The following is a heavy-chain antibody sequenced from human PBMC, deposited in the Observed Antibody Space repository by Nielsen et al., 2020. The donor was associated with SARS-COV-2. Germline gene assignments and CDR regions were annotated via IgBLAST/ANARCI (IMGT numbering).Heavy chain of an antibody. Sequence: SETLSLTCTVSGGSISSYYWSWIRQPPGKGLGWIGEINHSGSTNYNPSLKSRVTISVDTSKNQFSLKLSSVTAADTAVYYCARGSWSYWYFDLWGRGTLVTVSS. CDR2: INHSGST. CDR3: ARGSWSYWYFDL. CDR1: GGSISSYY. V-gene: IGHV4-34*01. J-gene: IGHJ2*01.